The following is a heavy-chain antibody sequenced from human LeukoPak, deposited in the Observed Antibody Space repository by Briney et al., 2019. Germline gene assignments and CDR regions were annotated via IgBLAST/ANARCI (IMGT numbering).Heavy chain of an antibody. D-gene: IGHD3-9*01. CDR2: IYYSGST. V-gene: IGHV4-61*01. Sequence: PSETLSLTCTVPGGSVSSGSYYWSWIRQPPGKGLEWIGYIYYSGSTNYNPSLKSRVTISVDTSKNQFSLKLSSVTAADTAVYYCARAPTYCDILTGYYIWFDPWGQGTLVTVSS. J-gene: IGHJ5*02. CDR1: GGSVSSGSYY. CDR3: ARAPTYCDILTGYYIWFDP.